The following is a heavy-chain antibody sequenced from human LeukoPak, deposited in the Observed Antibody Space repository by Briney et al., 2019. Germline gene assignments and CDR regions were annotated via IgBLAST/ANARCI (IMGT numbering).Heavy chain of an antibody. Sequence: GASVKVSCKASGYTFTSYGISWVRQAPGQGLEWMGWISAYNGNTNYAQKLQGRVTMTTDTSTSTAYMELRSLRSDDPAVYYCARRPDTYDFWSGYYVDYWGQGTLVTVSS. V-gene: IGHV1-18*01. J-gene: IGHJ4*02. D-gene: IGHD3-3*01. CDR1: GYTFTSYG. CDR3: ARRPDTYDFWSGYYVDY. CDR2: ISAYNGNT.